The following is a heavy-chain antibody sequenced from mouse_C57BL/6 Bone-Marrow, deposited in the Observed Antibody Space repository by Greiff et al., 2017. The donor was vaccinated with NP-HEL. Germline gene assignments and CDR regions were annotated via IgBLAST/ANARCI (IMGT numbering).Heavy chain of an antibody. J-gene: IGHJ1*03. Sequence: QVQLQQSGAELVKPGASVKLSCKASGYTFTSYWMHWVKQRPGQGLEWIGMIHPNSGSTNYNEKFKSKATLTVDKSSSTAYMQLSSLTSEDSAVYYCARSPPYWYFDVWGTGTTVTVSS. CDR2: IHPNSGST. CDR3: ARSPPYWYFDV. CDR1: GYTFTSYW. V-gene: IGHV1-64*01.